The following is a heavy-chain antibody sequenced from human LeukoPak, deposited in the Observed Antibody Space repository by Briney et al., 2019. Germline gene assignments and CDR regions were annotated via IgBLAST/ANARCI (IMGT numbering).Heavy chain of an antibody. CDR3: ARGGYQTTTCYQFDY. Sequence: GGSLRLSCAASGFTFSSYWMSWVRQAPGKGLEWVANIKKDGSEKYYVDSVKGRSTISRDNARNSLYLQMSSLSADDTAVYYCARGGYQTTTCYQFDYWGQGTLVTVSS. V-gene: IGHV3-7*01. CDR2: IKKDGSEK. J-gene: IGHJ4*02. D-gene: IGHD2-2*01. CDR1: GFTFSSYW.